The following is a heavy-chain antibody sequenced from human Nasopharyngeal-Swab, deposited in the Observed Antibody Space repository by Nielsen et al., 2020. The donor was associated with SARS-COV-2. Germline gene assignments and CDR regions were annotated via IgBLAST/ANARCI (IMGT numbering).Heavy chain of an antibody. CDR3: ARVPSRDGYNWADY. CDR1: GYTFTSYG. D-gene: IGHD5-24*01. CDR2: ISAYNGNT. Sequence: ASVKVSCKASGYTFTSYGISWLRQAPGQGLEWMGWISAYNGNTNYAQKLQGRVTMTTDTSTSTAYMELRSLRSDDTAVYYCARVPSRDGYNWADYWGQGTLVTVSS. V-gene: IGHV1-18*01. J-gene: IGHJ4*02.